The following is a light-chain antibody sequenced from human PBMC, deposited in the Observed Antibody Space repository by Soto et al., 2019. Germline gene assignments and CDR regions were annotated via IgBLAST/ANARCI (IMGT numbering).Light chain of an antibody. J-gene: IGKJ3*01. Sequence: DIQMTQSPSHLSASVGDSVTITCRASQPISEFLCWYQQKPGKAPRLLISSSSRVESGIPSRLGAGGSGVEFTLTIDDMPPEDAATDMCQQFHSSPINFGPGTTVVV. CDR2: SSS. CDR3: QQFHSSPIN. CDR1: QPISEF. V-gene: IGKV1-39*01.